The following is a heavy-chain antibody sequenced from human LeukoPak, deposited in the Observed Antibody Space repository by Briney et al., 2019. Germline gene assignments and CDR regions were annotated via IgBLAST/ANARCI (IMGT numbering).Heavy chain of an antibody. Sequence: PGGSLRLSCAASGLTFSGYVMSWARQAPGKGLEWGAAISANGGRTYYTESVKGHFTISRDNSKNTLYLQMNSLRADDTAVYYCAKGPERRGFCSGSACYSDCWGQGTLVTVSS. CDR3: AKGPERRGFCSGSACYSDC. V-gene: IGHV3-23*01. D-gene: IGHD2-8*02. J-gene: IGHJ4*02. CDR1: GLTFSGYV. CDR2: ISANGGRT.